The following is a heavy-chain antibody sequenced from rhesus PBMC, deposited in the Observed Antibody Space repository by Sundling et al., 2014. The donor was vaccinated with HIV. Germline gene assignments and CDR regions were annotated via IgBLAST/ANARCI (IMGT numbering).Heavy chain of an antibody. CDR1: GASINSFW. CDR3: AISLMIVDSFFDF. Sequence: QVQLQESGPGLVKPSETLSLTCSVSGASINSFWWAWIRQPPGKGLSGLGGSMVKVGPTNYNPSLKSRVSISRDTSQNQFSLKLTSVNAADTAVYYCAISLMIVDSFFDFWGQGVLVTVSS. CDR2: SMVKVGPT. J-gene: IGHJ4*01. D-gene: IGHD3-28*01. V-gene: IGHV4-80*01.